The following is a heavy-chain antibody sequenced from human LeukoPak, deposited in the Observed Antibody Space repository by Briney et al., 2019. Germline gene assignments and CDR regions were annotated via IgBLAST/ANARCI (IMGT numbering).Heavy chain of an antibody. CDR1: GYSFSNYW. D-gene: IGHD6-6*01. J-gene: IGHJ4*02. Sequence: GESLKISCKVSGYSFSNYWIGWVRQMPGKGLEWMGIIYPGDSDARYSPSFQGHVTISADKSNRTAYLQWGSLQASDTAMYYCARQISSSSWGYLDSWGQGTLVTVSS. CDR2: IYPGDSDA. CDR3: ARQISSSSWGYLDS. V-gene: IGHV5-51*01.